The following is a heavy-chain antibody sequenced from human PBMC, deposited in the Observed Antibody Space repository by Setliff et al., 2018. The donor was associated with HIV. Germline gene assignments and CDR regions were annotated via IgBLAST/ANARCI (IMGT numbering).Heavy chain of an antibody. CDR1: AFSISSGYY. J-gene: IGHJ4*01. V-gene: IGHV4-38-2*02. CDR3: ARDRWDLIPPPTLYYFDF. D-gene: IGHD1-26*01. CDR2: VSHSGST. Sequence: ETLSLTCSVSAFSISSGYYWGWIRQPPGKGLEWIGSVSHSGSTYYNPSLNSRVTISVDTSKNQFSLNLRSATAADTAVYYCARDRWDLIPPPTLYYFDFWGHGTLVAVSP.